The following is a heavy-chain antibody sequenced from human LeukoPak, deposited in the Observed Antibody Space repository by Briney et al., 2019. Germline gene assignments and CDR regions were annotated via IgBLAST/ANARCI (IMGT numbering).Heavy chain of an antibody. J-gene: IGHJ4*02. CDR1: KFIFSGYW. D-gene: IGHD6-13*01. V-gene: IGHV3-7*01. CDR2: IKQDGSEK. Sequence: PGGSLRLSCAASKFIFSGYWMNWVRQAPGKGLEWVANIKQDGSEKQYVDSVRGRFTISRDNAKNSLYLQMNSLRVEDTAVYYCARDGFVGAADYWGQGTLVTVSS. CDR3: ARDGFVGAADY.